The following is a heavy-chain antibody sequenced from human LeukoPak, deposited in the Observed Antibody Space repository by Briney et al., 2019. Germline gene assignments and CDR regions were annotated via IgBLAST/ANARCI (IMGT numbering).Heavy chain of an antibody. CDR3: ARGVIGYCSSTSCYYMDV. CDR2: INPSGGST. V-gene: IGHV1-46*01. J-gene: IGHJ6*03. Sequence: ASVKVSCKASGYTFTSYYMHWVRQAPGQGLEWMGIINPSGGSTSYAQKFQGRVTMTRDTSISTAYMELSSLRSEDTAVYYCARGVIGYCSSTSCYYMDVWGKGTTVTVSS. CDR1: GYTFTSYY. D-gene: IGHD2-2*01.